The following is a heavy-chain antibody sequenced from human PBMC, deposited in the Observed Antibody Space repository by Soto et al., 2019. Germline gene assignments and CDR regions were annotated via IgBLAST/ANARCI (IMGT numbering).Heavy chain of an antibody. CDR1: GFPFSSYA. D-gene: IGHD2-21*01. V-gene: IGHV3-23*01. J-gene: IGHJ4*02. CDR2: ISGSGGLT. CDR3: AKLLSASSNSVFEY. Sequence: EMQLLVSGGGLVQPGGSLRLSCAASGFPFSSYAMSWVRQAPGKGLEWVSGISGSGGLTYYADSVKGRFTISRDNSKNTLYLQINSLIADDTAVYYCAKLLSASSNSVFEYWGLGTLVRVSS.